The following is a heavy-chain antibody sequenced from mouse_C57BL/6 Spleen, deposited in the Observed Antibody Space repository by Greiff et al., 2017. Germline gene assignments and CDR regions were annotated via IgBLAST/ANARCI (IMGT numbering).Heavy chain of an antibody. Sequence: VQLQQSGPGMVKPSQSLSLTCTVTGYSITSGYDWHWIRHFPGNKLEWMGYISYSGSTNYNPSLKSRISITHDTSKNHFFLKLNSVTTEDTATYYCARGYGSPYYFDYWGQGTTLTVSS. CDR2: ISYSGST. CDR1: GYSITSGYD. V-gene: IGHV3-1*01. D-gene: IGHD1-1*01. CDR3: ARGYGSPYYFDY. J-gene: IGHJ2*01.